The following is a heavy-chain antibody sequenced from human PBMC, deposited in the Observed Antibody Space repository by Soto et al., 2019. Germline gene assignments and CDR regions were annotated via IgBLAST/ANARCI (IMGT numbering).Heavy chain of an antibody. CDR3: ASVLNSGYCSSTSCPFDY. CDR1: GYTFTSYG. J-gene: IGHJ4*02. Sequence: ASVKVSCKASGYTFTSYGISWVRQAPGQGLEWMGWISAYNGNTNYAQKLQGRVTMTTDTSTSTAYMELRSLRSDDTAVYYCASVLNSGYCSSTSCPFDYWGQGTLVTVSS. D-gene: IGHD2-2*01. CDR2: ISAYNGNT. V-gene: IGHV1-18*01.